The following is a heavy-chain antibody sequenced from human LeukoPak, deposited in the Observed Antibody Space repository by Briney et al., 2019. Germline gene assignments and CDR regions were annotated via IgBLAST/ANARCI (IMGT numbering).Heavy chain of an antibody. Sequence: SETLSLTCTVSGGSISSSSYYWGWIRQPPGKGLEWIGSIYYSGSTYYNPSLKSRVTISVDTSKNQFSLKLSSVTAADTAVYYCASAPQYYYDSSGYQKAAFDIWGQGTMVTVSS. CDR1: GGSISSSSYY. V-gene: IGHV4-39*07. D-gene: IGHD3-22*01. J-gene: IGHJ3*02. CDR2: IYYSGST. CDR3: ASAPQYYYDSSGYQKAAFDI.